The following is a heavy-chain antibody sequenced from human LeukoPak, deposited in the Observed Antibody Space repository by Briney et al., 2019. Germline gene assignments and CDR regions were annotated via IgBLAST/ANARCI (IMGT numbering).Heavy chain of an antibody. J-gene: IGHJ5*02. CDR1: GYSISSGYY. CDR2: IYHSGST. Sequence: SETLSLTCAVSGYSISSGYYWGWLRQPPGKGLEWIGSIYHSGSTYYNPSLKSRVTISVDTSKNQFSLKLSSVTAADTAVYYCARERGKVWFDPWGQGTLVTVSS. CDR3: ARERGKVWFDP. V-gene: IGHV4-38-2*02.